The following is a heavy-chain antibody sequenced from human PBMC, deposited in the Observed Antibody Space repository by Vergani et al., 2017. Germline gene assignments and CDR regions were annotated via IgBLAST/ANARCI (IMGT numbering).Heavy chain of an antibody. J-gene: IGHJ1*01. CDR1: GGTSSSSV. Sequence: QVQLVQSGAEVKKPGSSVKVSCKASGGTSSSSVISWVRQAPGQGLEWMGGFIPIFGTANYAQKFQGRVTITADESTSTAYMELSSLRSEDTAVYYCAGGPPYDTPDDYFQHWGQGTLVTVSS. V-gene: IGHV1-69*01. D-gene: IGHD3-22*01. CDR2: FIPIFGTA. CDR3: AGGPPYDTPDDYFQH.